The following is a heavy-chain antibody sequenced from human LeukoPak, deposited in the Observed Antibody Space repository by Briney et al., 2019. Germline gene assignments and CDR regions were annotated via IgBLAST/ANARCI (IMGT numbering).Heavy chain of an antibody. CDR1: GGSISSGSYY. CDR3: AREKRGGMATPDP. D-gene: IGHD5-24*01. Sequence: SQTLSLTCTVSGGSISSGSYYWSWIRQPAGKGLEWIGRIYTSGSTNYNPSLKSRVTISVDTSKNQFSLKLSSVTAADTAVYYCAREKRGGMATPDPWGPGTLVTVSS. V-gene: IGHV4-61*02. J-gene: IGHJ5*02. CDR2: IYTSGST.